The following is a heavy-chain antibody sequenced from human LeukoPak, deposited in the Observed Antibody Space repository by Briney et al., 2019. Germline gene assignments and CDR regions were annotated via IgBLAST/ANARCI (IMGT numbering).Heavy chain of an antibody. D-gene: IGHD3-22*01. J-gene: IGHJ4*02. CDR1: GFTFSSYE. Sequence: GGSLRLSCAASGFTFSSYEMNWVRQAPGKGLEWVSYISSSGSTIYYADSVKGRFTISRDNAKNSMYVQMNSLRAEDTAVYYCAGQRETYDSSGYYGFDYWGQGTLVTVSS. V-gene: IGHV3-48*03. CDR3: AGQRETYDSSGYYGFDY. CDR2: ISSSGSTI.